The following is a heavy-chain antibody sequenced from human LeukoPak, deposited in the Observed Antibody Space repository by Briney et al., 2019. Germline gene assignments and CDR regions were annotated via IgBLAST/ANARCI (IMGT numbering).Heavy chain of an antibody. CDR2: IYYSGST. V-gene: IGHV4-59*08. Sequence: PSETLSLTCTVSGGSISGYYWSWIRQPPGKGLEWIGHIYYSGSTNYNPSLKSRVTISVDTSKNQFSLKMTPVTAADTAVYYCVRHPWRMGSRDYNFDDWGQGTLVTVSS. D-gene: IGHD3-16*01. CDR1: GGSISGYY. CDR3: VRHPWRMGSRDYNFDD. J-gene: IGHJ4*02.